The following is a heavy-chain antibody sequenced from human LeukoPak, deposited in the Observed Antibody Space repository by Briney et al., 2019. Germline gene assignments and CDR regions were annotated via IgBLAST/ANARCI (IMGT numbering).Heavy chain of an antibody. CDR3: ARGRYGWLPFDY. CDR2: IYHSGST. V-gene: IGHV4-30-2*01. D-gene: IGHD3-16*01. Sequence: SETPSLTCTVSGGSISSGGYYWSWIRQPPGKGLEWIGYIYHSGSTYYNPSLKSRVTISLDTSKNQFSLKLSSVTAADTAVYYCARGRYGWLPFDYWGQGTLVTVSS. J-gene: IGHJ4*02. CDR1: GGSISSGGYY.